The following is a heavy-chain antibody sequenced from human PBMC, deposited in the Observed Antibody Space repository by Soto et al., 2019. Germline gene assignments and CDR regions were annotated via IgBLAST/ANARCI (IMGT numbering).Heavy chain of an antibody. D-gene: IGHD3-16*01. CDR1: GDSVSSNSPA. J-gene: IGHJ6*02. Sequence: SETLSLTCAISGDSVSSNSPAWIWIRPSPSRGLEWLGRTYYKSKWNNDYALSVKSRITINPDTSKNQFSLHLYSVTPEDTAVYYCTGITRFGLLDVRGQGTTVTGSS. V-gene: IGHV6-1*01. CDR2: TYYKSKWNN. CDR3: TGITRFGLLDV.